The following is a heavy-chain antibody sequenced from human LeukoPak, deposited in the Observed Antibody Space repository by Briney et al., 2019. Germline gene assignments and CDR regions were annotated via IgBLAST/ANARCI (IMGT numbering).Heavy chain of an antibody. CDR1: GGSISSYY. CDR2: IYYSGST. V-gene: IGHV4-59*01. CDR3: ASAPIGRDASDI. Sequence: SGTLSLTCTVAGGSISSYYWSWIRQPPGKGLECIGYIYYSGSTNYNPSLKRRVTISVDTYKNQFSLKLSSVTAADTAVYYCASAPIGRDASDICGQGTMVTVSS. J-gene: IGHJ3*02.